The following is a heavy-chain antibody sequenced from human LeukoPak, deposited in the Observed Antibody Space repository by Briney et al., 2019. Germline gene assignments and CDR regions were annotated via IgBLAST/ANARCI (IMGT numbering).Heavy chain of an antibody. CDR3: AKVCRQWLVGSSVDY. Sequence: GGSLRLSCAASGFTFSSYAMSWVRQAPGKGLEWVSAISGSGGSTYYADSVKGRFTISRDNSKNTLYLQMNSLRAEDTAVYYCAKVCRQWLVGSSVDYWGQGTLVTVSS. CDR1: GFTFSSYA. CDR2: ISGSGGST. V-gene: IGHV3-23*01. D-gene: IGHD6-19*01. J-gene: IGHJ4*02.